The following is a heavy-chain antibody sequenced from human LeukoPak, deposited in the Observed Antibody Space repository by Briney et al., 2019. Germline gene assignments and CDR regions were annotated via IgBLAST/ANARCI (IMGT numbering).Heavy chain of an antibody. V-gene: IGHV5-51*01. Sequence: GESLKISCKGSGYSFTSYWIGWVRQMPGKGLEWMGIIYPGDSDTRYSPSFQGQVTISADKSISTAYLQWSSLKASDTAMYYCARGGYCDILTGYQTGNFDYWGQGTLVTVSS. CDR2: IYPGDSDT. D-gene: IGHD3-9*01. CDR1: GYSFTSYW. J-gene: IGHJ4*02. CDR3: ARGGYCDILTGYQTGNFDY.